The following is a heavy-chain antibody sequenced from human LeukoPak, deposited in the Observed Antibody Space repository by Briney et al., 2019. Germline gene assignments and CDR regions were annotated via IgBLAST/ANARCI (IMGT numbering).Heavy chain of an antibody. D-gene: IGHD4-23*01. V-gene: IGHV4-59*01. Sequence: PSETLSLTCTVSGGSISSYYWSWIRQPPGKGLEWIGYIYYSGSTNYNPSLKSRVTISVDTSKNQFSLKLSSVAAADTAVYYCARRSRGDYGGWFDPWGQGTLVTVSS. CDR1: GGSISSYY. CDR3: ARRSRGDYGGWFDP. CDR2: IYYSGST. J-gene: IGHJ5*02.